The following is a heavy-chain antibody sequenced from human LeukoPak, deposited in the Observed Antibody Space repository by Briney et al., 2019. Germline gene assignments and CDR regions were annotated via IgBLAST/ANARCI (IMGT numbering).Heavy chain of an antibody. V-gene: IGHV3-33*01. CDR3: ARDSGSSSWYGTFDY. D-gene: IGHD6-13*01. Sequence: PGGSLRLSCAASGFTFSSYGMHWVRQAPGRGLEWVAVIWYDGSNKYYGDSVKGRFTISRDNSKNTLYLQMNSLRVEDTAVYYCARDSGSSSWYGTFDYWGQGTLVTVSS. CDR1: GFTFSSYG. J-gene: IGHJ4*02. CDR2: IWYDGSNK.